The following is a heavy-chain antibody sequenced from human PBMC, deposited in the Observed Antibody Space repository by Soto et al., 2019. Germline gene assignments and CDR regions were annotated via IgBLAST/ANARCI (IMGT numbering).Heavy chain of an antibody. Sequence: ASVKVSCKASGYTFTSYAMHWLRQAPGQRLEWTGWINAGNGNTKYSQKFQGRVTITRDTSASTAYMELSSLRSEDTAVYYCARSVAPYYFDYWGQGTLVTVSS. J-gene: IGHJ4*02. V-gene: IGHV1-3*01. CDR3: ARSVAPYYFDY. D-gene: IGHD2-15*01. CDR2: INAGNGNT. CDR1: GYTFTSYA.